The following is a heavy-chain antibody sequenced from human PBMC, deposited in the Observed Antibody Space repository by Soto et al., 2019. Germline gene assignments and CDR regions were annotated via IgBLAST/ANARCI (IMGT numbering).Heavy chain of an antibody. CDR2: ISGSGNSI. V-gene: IGHV3-11*01. CDR3: ATLSTQFDR. Sequence: GGSLRLSCAASGFTFSDYYMSWIRQAPGMGLEWVSYISGSGNSIYYADSVKGRFTISRDNAKNSLYLQMNSLRVEDTAVYYCATLSTQFDRWGQGNLVTVSS. CDR1: GFTFSDYY. D-gene: IGHD1-1*01. J-gene: IGHJ5*02.